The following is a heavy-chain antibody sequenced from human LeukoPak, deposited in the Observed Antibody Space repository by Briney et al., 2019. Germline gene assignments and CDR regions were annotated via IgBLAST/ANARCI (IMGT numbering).Heavy chain of an antibody. V-gene: IGHV5-51*01. D-gene: IGHD2-15*01. CDR3: ARWGVLSDIVFGYDY. J-gene: IGHJ4*02. CDR1: GYSFTSYW. Sequence: GESLKISCKGYGYSFTSYWIGWVRQMPGKGLEWMRIIYPGDSDTRYSPSFQGQVTISVDKSISTAYLQWSSLKASDTAMYYGARWGVLSDIVFGYDYWGQGTLVTVSS. CDR2: IYPGDSDT.